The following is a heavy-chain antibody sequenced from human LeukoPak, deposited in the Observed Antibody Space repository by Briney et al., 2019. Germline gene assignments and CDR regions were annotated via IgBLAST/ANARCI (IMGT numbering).Heavy chain of an antibody. D-gene: IGHD4-23*01. V-gene: IGHV4-39*01. CDR1: GGSISSSSYY. CDR2: MYYSGGT. J-gene: IGHJ4*02. Sequence: SETLSLTCVVSGGSISSSSYYWGWIRQPPGKGLEWIGSMYYSGGTYYNPSLKSRVTISVDTSKNQSSLRLSSVTAADTALYYCARHGNSYFFDYWGQGNLVTVSS. CDR3: ARHGNSYFFDY.